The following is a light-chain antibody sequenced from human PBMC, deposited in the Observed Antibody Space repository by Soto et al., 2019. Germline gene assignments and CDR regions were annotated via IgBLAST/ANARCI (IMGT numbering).Light chain of an antibody. CDR2: GVS. Sequence: EVVLTQSPGTLSLSPGESATLSCRASQSVSSNYLAWYQQKPGQAPRLLIYGVSTRATGIPDRFSGSGSGTDFFLTISRLEPEDFALYYRQQYFTSPLTFGGGTKVEIK. V-gene: IGKV3-20*01. CDR1: QSVSSNY. CDR3: QQYFTSPLT. J-gene: IGKJ4*01.